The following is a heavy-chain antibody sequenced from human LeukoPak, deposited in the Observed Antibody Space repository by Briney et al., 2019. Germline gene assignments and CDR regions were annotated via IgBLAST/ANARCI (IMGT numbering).Heavy chain of an antibody. CDR2: INHSGST. CDR1: GGSFSGYY. V-gene: IGHV4-34*01. CDR3: ARDSSSWYNYGFDY. Sequence: PSETLSLTCAVYGGSFSGYYWSWIRQPPGKGLEWIGEINHSGSTNYNPSLKSRVTISVDTSKNQFSLKLSSVTAADTAVYYCARDSSSWYNYGFDYWGQGTLVTVSS. D-gene: IGHD6-13*01. J-gene: IGHJ4*02.